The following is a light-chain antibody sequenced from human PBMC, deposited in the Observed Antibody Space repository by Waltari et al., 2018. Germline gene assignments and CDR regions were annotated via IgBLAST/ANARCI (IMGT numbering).Light chain of an antibody. Sequence: QSALTQSPSASGSPGQSVTISCTGTSSDVGPWHYVSWYQQHPGKAPKLMISEVDKRPSGVPDRFSGSKSDNTASLTVSGLQPEDEADYYCSSYAGSNNVVFGGGTKLTVL. V-gene: IGLV2-8*01. CDR2: EVD. CDR3: SSYAGSNNVV. CDR1: SSDVGPWHY. J-gene: IGLJ2*01.